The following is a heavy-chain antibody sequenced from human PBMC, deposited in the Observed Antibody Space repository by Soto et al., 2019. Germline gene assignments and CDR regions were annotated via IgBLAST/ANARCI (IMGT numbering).Heavy chain of an antibody. CDR1: GFTFSSYW. D-gene: IGHD2-8*01. V-gene: IGHV3-74*01. CDR2: INSDGSST. Sequence: GGSLRLSCAASGFTFSSYWMHWVRQAPGKGLVWVSRINSDGSSTSYADSVKGRFTISRDNAKNTLYLQMNSLRAEDTAVYYCASLPMVYAIPRSNWGKGTTVTVSS. J-gene: IGHJ6*04. CDR3: ASLPMVYAIPRSN.